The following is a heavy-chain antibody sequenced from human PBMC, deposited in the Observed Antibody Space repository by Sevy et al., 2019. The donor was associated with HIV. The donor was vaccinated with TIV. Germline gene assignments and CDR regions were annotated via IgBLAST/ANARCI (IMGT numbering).Heavy chain of an antibody. J-gene: IGHJ4*02. CDR2: MNEDGSVT. Sequence: GGSLRLSCAGSGFSITSYWMHWVRQAPGKGPVWVSRMNEDGSVTNHADSVRGRFTISRDNAKNTLYLQMNSLRVEDTAVYYCVKDFGGPTDYWGQGTLVTVSS. CDR1: GFSITSYW. CDR3: VKDFGGPTDY. D-gene: IGHD3-16*01. V-gene: IGHV3-74*01.